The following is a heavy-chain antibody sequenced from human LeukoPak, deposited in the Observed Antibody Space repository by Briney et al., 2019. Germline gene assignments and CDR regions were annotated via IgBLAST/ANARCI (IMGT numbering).Heavy chain of an antibody. D-gene: IGHD1-26*01. CDR3: ARDAENSGSYYFDY. J-gene: IGHJ4*02. V-gene: IGHV1-2*06. Sequence: ASVKVSCKASGYTFTGYYMYWVRQAPGQGLEWMGRINPKSGGINYAQKFQGRVTMTRDTSISTVYMELSRLRSDDTAVYYCARDAENSGSYYFDYWGQGTLVTVSS. CDR1: GYTFTGYY. CDR2: INPKSGGI.